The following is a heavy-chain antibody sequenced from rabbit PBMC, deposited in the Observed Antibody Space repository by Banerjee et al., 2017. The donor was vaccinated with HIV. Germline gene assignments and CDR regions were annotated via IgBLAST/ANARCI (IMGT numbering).Heavy chain of an antibody. CDR3: ARDGISFVSSGWGLTRLDL. D-gene: IGHD4-1*01. J-gene: IGHJ3*01. Sequence: QEQLVESGGGLVQPGGSLKLSCKASGFDFSHYGVSWVRQAPGKGLEWIGYIDPIFSTTHYASWVNGRFTISRSTSLNTVTLQMTSLTAADTATYFCARDGISFVSSGWGLTRLDLWGPGTLVTVS. CDR1: GFDFSHYG. CDR2: IDPIFSTT. V-gene: IGHV1S47*01.